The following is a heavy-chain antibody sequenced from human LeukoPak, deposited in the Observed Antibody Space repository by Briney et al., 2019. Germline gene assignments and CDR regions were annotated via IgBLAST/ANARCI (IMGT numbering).Heavy chain of an antibody. V-gene: IGHV1-18*01. CDR3: VRAMNHRDYFDY. J-gene: IGHJ4*02. CDR2: ISAYNGNT. CDR1: GYTFTSYG. Sequence: EASVKVSCKASGYTFTSYGISWVRQAPGQGLEWMGWISAYNGNTNYAQKLQGRVTMTTDTSTSTAYMELRSLRSDDTAVYYCVRAMNHRDYFDYWGQGTLVTVSS. D-gene: IGHD1-14*01.